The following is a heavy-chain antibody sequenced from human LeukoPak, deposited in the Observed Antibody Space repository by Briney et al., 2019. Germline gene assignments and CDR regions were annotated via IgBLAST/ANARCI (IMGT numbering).Heavy chain of an antibody. CDR1: GFTFSNYW. CDR3: ARVQGGHMVVVTAFFDAFDI. CDR2: IKQDGSET. Sequence: GGSLRLSCAASGFTFSNYWMSWVRQAPGKGLEWVANIKQDGSETYYVDSVKGRFTISRDNAKNSLYLQMHSLRAEDTAVYYCARVQGGHMVVVTAFFDAFDIWGQGTMVTVSS. D-gene: IGHD2-21*02. J-gene: IGHJ3*02. V-gene: IGHV3-7*01.